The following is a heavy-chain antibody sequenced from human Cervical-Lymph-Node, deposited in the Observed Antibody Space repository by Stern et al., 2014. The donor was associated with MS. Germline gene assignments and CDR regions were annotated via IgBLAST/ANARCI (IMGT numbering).Heavy chain of an antibody. Sequence: EVQLEESGGGLVQPGRSLRLSCTASGFTFDDFAMHWVRQVPGKGLEWVSGVNWNGGTIDYADSVKGRFTISRDNAKNSLYLQMNSLRLEDTALYFCAKATGGGDYADDVPEIAFDTWGQGTLVTVSS. J-gene: IGHJ5*02. CDR2: VNWNGGTI. CDR1: GFTFDDFA. V-gene: IGHV3-9*01. CDR3: AKATGGGDYADDVPEIAFDT. D-gene: IGHD4-17*01.